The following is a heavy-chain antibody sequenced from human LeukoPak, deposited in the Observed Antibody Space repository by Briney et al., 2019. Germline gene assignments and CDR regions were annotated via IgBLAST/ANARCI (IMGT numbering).Heavy chain of an antibody. J-gene: IGHJ3*02. V-gene: IGHV3-30*02. D-gene: IGHD5-24*01. Sequence: GGSLRLSCAASGFTFSSYGMHWVRQAPGKGLEWVAFIRYDGSNKYYADSVKGRFTISRDNSKNTLYLQMNSLRAEDTAVYYCARDFGDGYNDAFDIWGQGTMVTVSS. CDR2: IRYDGSNK. CDR1: GFTFSSYG. CDR3: ARDFGDGYNDAFDI.